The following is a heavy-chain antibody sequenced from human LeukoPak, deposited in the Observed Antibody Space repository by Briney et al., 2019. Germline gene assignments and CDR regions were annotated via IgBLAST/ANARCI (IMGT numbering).Heavy chain of an antibody. J-gene: IGHJ6*02. CDR3: ARDQSPALPDIVVVVADYYYYGMDV. Sequence: ASVKVSCKASGGTFSSYAISWVRQAPGQGLEWMGGIIPIFGTANYAQKFQGRVTITADESTSTAYMELSSLRSEDTAVYYCARDQSPALPDIVVVVADYYYYGMDVWGQGTTVTVSS. D-gene: IGHD2-15*01. CDR1: GGTFSSYA. CDR2: IIPIFGTA. V-gene: IGHV1-69*13.